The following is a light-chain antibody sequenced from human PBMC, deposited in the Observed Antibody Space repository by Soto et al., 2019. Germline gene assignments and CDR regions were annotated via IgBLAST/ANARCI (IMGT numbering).Light chain of an antibody. CDR3: QQYYGTPLT. Sequence: EIVMTQSPDSLAVSLGESATINCKTSQSVLYRSNKKNYLAWYYQKPGQPPRLLIYWASTRESGVPDRFSGSGSGTDFTLTIDSLQAEDVAINYCQQYYGTPLTFGGGTKVEIK. J-gene: IGKJ4*01. V-gene: IGKV4-1*01. CDR2: WAS. CDR1: QSVLYRSNKKNY.